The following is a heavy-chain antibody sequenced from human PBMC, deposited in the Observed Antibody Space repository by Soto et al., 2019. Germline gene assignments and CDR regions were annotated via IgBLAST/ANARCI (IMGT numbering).Heavy chain of an antibody. CDR3: ERVGVLLSYYYMDV. V-gene: IGHV1-3*01. CDR2: INAGNGNT. CDR1: GYTFTSYA. Sequence: ASVKVSCKASGYTFTSYAMHWVRQAPGQRLEWMGWINAGNGNTKYSQKFQGRVTITRDTSASTAYMELSSLRSEDTAVYYCERVGVLLSYYYMDVWGKGTTVTVSS. D-gene: IGHD3-10*01. J-gene: IGHJ6*03.